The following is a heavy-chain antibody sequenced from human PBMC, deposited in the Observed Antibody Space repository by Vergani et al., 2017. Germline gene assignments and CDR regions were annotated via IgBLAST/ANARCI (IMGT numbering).Heavy chain of an antibody. D-gene: IGHD3-3*01. V-gene: IGHV1-8*01. J-gene: IGHJ6*03. CDR3: AGGLTYYDFWSGYSDYYYYMDV. CDR1: GYTFTSYD. CDR2: MNPNSGNT. Sequence: QVQLVQSGAEVKKPGASVKVSCKASGYTFTSYDVNWVRQATGQGLEWMGWMNPNSGNTGYAQKFQGRVTMTRNTSISTAYMELSSLRSEDTAVYYCAGGLTYYDFWSGYSDYYYYMDVWGKXP.